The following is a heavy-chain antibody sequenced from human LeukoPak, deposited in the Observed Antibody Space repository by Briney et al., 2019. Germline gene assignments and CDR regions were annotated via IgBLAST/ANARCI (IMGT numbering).Heavy chain of an antibody. Sequence: ASVKVSCKASDYTFTSYGISWVRQTPGQGLEWMGWISTYNGNTNYAQKLQGRVTMTTDTSTSTAYMELTSLRSDHPAAYYRARGPYCSGCTCYSQYYDYWGQGTLVSVSS. CDR1: DYTFTSYG. CDR2: ISTYNGNT. J-gene: IGHJ4*02. CDR3: ARGPYCSGCTCYSQYYDY. D-gene: IGHD2-15*01. V-gene: IGHV1-18*01.